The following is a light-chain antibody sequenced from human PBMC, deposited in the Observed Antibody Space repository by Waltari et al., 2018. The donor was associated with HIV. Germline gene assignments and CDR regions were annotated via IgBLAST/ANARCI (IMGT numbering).Light chain of an antibody. CDR2: NTN. J-gene: IGLJ3*02. V-gene: IGLV8-61*01. Sequence: QTVVTQEPSFSVSPGGTVTLTCGLSTGSVSASYCPSWYQQTPGQAPRTLIYNTNTRSAGVPDRFSGSILGNKAALTITGAQADDESVYYCSRYMGGGIWVFGGGTKLTVL. CDR1: TGSVSASYC. CDR3: SRYMGGGIWV.